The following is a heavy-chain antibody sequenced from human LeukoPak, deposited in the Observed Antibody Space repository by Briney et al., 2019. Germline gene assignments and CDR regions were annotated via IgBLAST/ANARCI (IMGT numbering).Heavy chain of an antibody. CDR3: ARGYGDLLDYYYMDV. Sequence: GASVKVSGKASGYTFTSHDINWVRQATGQGLEWMGWMNPNSGNTGYAQKFQGRVTITRNTSISTAYMELSSLRSEDTAVYYCARGYGDLLDYYYMDVWGKGTTVTVSS. V-gene: IGHV1-8*03. D-gene: IGHD4-17*01. J-gene: IGHJ6*03. CDR2: MNPNSGNT. CDR1: GYTFTSHD.